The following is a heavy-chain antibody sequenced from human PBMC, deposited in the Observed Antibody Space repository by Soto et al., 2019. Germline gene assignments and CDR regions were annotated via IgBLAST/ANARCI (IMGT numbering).Heavy chain of an antibody. Sequence: QITLKESGPTLVKPTQTLTLTCTFSGFSLTTSGAGVCWIRQPTGKALEWLALIYWDDDKRYRPSLKSRLTLTKDTSRNQVVLTMTNMDRVGTATYFCAHRDGFGAFDSWGQGPLVTVSS. CDR2: IYWDDDK. CDR1: GFSLTTSGAG. CDR3: AHRDGFGAFDS. J-gene: IGHJ5*01. D-gene: IGHD3-10*01. V-gene: IGHV2-5*02.